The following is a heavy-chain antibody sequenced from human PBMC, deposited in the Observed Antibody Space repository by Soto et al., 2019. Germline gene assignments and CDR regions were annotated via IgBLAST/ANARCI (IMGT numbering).Heavy chain of an antibody. J-gene: IGHJ5*02. V-gene: IGHV5-51*01. CDR3: KKGATSPFDP. Sequence: HGESLKISCQGTGYRFSSSWIGWVRQKPGKGLEWLGNVYPSDSDVRYSPAFEGQVTISADNSINTAYLQLPNLKASDTAIYYCKKGATSPFDPWGQGTRVTVSS. CDR2: VYPSDSDV. CDR1: GYRFSSSW. D-gene: IGHD3-16*01.